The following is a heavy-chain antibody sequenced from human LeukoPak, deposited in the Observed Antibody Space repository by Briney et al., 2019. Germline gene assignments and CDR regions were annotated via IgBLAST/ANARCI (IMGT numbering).Heavy chain of an antibody. J-gene: IGHJ4*02. V-gene: IGHV3-23*01. CDR2: ISRSGGDT. Sequence: PGGSLRLSCAASGFTFNNYPMSWVRQAPGKGREWVSAISRSGGDTYYADSVKGRFTISRDNSKNTLYLQMNSLRAEDTAVYYSAKDPYYYDSSGYFPFDNWGQGTLLTVSS. CDR1: GFTFNNYP. CDR3: AKDPYYYDSSGYFPFDN. D-gene: IGHD3-22*01.